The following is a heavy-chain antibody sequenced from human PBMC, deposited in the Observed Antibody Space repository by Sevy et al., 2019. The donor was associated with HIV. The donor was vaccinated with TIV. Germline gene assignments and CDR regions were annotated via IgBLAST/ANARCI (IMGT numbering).Heavy chain of an antibody. J-gene: IGHJ4*02. V-gene: IGHV3-33*08. Sequence: GGSLRLSCAASGFTFSSYVMHWVRQAPGKGLEWVALIWYDGTIKYYADSVKGRFTISRDNSKDTRFLQMNSLTPEDTAVYHCARGGGYCGGDCYSIDYWGQGALVTVSS. CDR2: IWYDGTIK. CDR3: ARGGGYCGGDCYSIDY. CDR1: GFTFSSYV. D-gene: IGHD2-21*02.